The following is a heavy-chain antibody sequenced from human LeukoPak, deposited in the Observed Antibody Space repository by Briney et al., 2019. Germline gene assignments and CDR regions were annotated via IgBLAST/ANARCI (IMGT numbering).Heavy chain of an antibody. CDR3: ARWADLPSGWLDP. CDR2: IYYSGST. J-gene: IGHJ5*02. Sequence: KPSGTLPLTCTVSGGSISSYYWSWIRQPPGKGLEWIGYIYYSGSTNYNPSLKSRVTISVDTSKNQFSLKLSSVTAADTAVYFCARWADLPSGWLDPWGQGTLVTVSS. V-gene: IGHV4-59*08. CDR1: GGSISSYY. D-gene: IGHD3-3*01.